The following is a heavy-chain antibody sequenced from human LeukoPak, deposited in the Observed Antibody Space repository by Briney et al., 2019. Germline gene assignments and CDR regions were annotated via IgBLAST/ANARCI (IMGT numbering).Heavy chain of an antibody. V-gene: IGHV1-24*01. CDR3: ATGVTIFGVYANYYYYYMDV. J-gene: IGHJ6*03. CDR2: FDPEDAET. CDR1: GYTLNELA. Sequence: ASVKVSCNVSGYTLNELAIHWVRQGPGKGLEWMGGFDPEDAETVYAEQFQGRVTMTEDTSTGTAYMELNSLTSEDTAVYYCATGVTIFGVYANYYYYYMDVWGQGTTGTVSS. D-gene: IGHD3-3*01.